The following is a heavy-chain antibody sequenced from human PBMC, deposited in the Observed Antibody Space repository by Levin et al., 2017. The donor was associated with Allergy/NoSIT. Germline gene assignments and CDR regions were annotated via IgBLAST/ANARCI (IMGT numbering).Heavy chain of an antibody. J-gene: IGHJ4*02. D-gene: IGHD3-9*01. CDR1: GGSFSGYY. Sequence: GSLRLSCAVYGGSFSGYYWSWIRQPPGKGLEWIGEINHSGSTNYNPSLKSRVTISVDTSKNQFSLKLSSVTAADTAVYYCARGHNYDILKPIDYWGQGTLVTVSS. CDR3: ARGHNYDILKPIDY. V-gene: IGHV4-34*01. CDR2: INHSGST.